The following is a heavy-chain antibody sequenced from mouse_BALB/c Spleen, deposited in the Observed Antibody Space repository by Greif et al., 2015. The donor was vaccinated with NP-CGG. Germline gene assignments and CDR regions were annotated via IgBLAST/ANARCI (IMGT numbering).Heavy chain of an antibody. J-gene: IGHJ4*01. CDR3: VWEGVAMDD. Sequence: EVKLMESGGGLVQPKGSLKLSCAASGFTFNTYAMNWVRQAPGKGLEWVARIRSKSNNYATYYADSVKDRFTISRDDSQSMLYLQTNNLKTEDTAMYYCVWEGVAMDDWGQGTSVTVSS. CDR2: IRSKSNNYAT. V-gene: IGHV10-1*02. CDR1: GFTFNTYA.